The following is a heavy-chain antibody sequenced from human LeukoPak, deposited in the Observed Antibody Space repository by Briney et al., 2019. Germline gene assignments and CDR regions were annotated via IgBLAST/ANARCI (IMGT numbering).Heavy chain of an antibody. CDR2: IYHSGTT. D-gene: IGHD6-19*01. V-gene: IGHV4-38-2*02. CDR3: ARLTASGWPLQY. Sequence: SETLSLTCTVSGYSLSSTYYWGWILQPPGKGLEWIGNIYHSGTTYYNPSLKSRVTISVDTSKNKFSLKLYSVTAADTAVYYCARLTASGWPLQYWGQGTLVTVSS. CDR1: GYSLSSTYY. J-gene: IGHJ4*02.